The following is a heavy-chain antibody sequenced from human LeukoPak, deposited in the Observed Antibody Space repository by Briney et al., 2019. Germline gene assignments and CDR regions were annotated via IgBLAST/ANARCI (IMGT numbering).Heavy chain of an antibody. CDR1: GFTFDDYA. D-gene: IGHD6-13*01. CDR2: ISWNSDSI. J-gene: IGHJ5*02. Sequence: GGSLRLSCAASGFTFDDYAMHWVRQAPGKGLEWVSGISWNSDSIGYADSVKGRFTISRDNAKNSLYLQMNSLRAEDTALYYCAKDRVSRIRYWFDPWGQGTLVTVS. CDR3: AKDRVSRIRYWFDP. V-gene: IGHV3-9*01.